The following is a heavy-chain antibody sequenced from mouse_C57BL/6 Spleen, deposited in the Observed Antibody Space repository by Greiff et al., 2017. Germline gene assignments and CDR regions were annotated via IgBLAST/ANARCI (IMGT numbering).Heavy chain of an antibody. CDR3: ARGLLRSYYFDY. V-gene: IGHV1-55*01. D-gene: IGHD1-1*01. Sequence: QVQLQQPGAELVKPGASVKMSCKASGYTFTSYWITWVKQRPGQGLEWIGDIYPGSGSTNYNEKFKSKATLTVDPSSSTADMQRSSLTSEDSAVYYCARGLLRSYYFDYWGQGTTLTVSS. CDR2: IYPGSGST. J-gene: IGHJ2*01. CDR1: GYTFTSYW.